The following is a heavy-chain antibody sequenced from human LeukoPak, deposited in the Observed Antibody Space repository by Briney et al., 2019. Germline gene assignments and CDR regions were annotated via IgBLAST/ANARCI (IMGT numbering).Heavy chain of an antibody. CDR2: ISGSGGST. Sequence: PGGSLRLSCAASEFTLYRYTMRWVRHAPGEGLWSVSAISGSGGSTYYGASVKGRFTISREDSRNTLYLQMNSLRAEDTAVYYCAKADGYDYYYAMDVWGQGTTVTVSS. CDR1: EFTLYRYT. V-gene: IGHV3-23*01. J-gene: IGHJ6*02. D-gene: IGHD5-24*01. CDR3: AKADGYDYYYAMDV.